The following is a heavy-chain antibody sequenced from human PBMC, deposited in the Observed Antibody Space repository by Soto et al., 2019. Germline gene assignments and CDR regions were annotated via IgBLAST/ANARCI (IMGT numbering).Heavy chain of an antibody. Sequence: GGSLRLSCAASGFTFSSYGMHWVRQAPGKGLEWVAVISYDGSNKYYADSVKGRFTISRDNSKNTLYLQMNSLRAEDTAVYYCAKFGVDCSGGSCFHYYYGMDVWGQGTTVTVS. CDR3: AKFGVDCSGGSCFHYYYGMDV. CDR2: ISYDGSNK. V-gene: IGHV3-30*18. D-gene: IGHD2-15*01. CDR1: GFTFSSYG. J-gene: IGHJ6*02.